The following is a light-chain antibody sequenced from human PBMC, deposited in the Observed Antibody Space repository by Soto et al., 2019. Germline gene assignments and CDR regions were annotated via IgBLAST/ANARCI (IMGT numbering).Light chain of an antibody. CDR1: SSNIGGNT. V-gene: IGLV1-44*01. Sequence: QPVLTQPPSASGTPGQRVTISCSGGSSNIGGNTVNWYQQLPGTAPKLLVYSNNQRPSGVPDRFSGSKSGTSASLAISGLQSEDEADYYCAAWDDSLNAWVFGGGTKLTVL. J-gene: IGLJ3*02. CDR2: SNN. CDR3: AAWDDSLNAWV.